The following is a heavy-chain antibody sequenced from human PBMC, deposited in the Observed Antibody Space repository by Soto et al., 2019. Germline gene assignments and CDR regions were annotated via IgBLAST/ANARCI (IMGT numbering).Heavy chain of an antibody. CDR1: GFTFSSYG. CDR3: AKDQLRGFRGVITYYYGMDV. V-gene: IGHV3-30*18. CDR2: ISYDGSNK. J-gene: IGHJ6*02. Sequence: QVQLVESGGGVVQPGRSLRLSCAASGFTFSSYGMHWVRQAPGKGLEWVAVISYDGSNKYYANSVKGRFIFSRDNSKNTLYLQMNSLRAEDTAVYYCAKDQLRGFRGVITYYYGMDVWGQWTTVTVSS. D-gene: IGHD3-10*01.